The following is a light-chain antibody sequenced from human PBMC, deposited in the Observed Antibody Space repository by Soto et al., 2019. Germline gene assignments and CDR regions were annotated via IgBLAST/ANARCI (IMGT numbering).Light chain of an antibody. V-gene: IGKV1-39*01. Sequence: QMTQSPSYLSASVGDSVNSTCRASQSISSYLNWYHQKPGKAPKLLIYAASSVQSGVPSRFSGSGSGTDFTLTISSLQPEDFATYYCQQDYNYPWTFGEGTKVDIK. CDR2: AAS. CDR3: QQDYNYPWT. J-gene: IGKJ1*01. CDR1: QSISSY.